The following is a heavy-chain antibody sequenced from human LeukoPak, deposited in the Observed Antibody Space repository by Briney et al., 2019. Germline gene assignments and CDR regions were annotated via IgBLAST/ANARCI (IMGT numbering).Heavy chain of an antibody. J-gene: IGHJ6*02. CDR2: IYSSGST. D-gene: IGHD6-13*01. CDR3: ARDGQQLIRDHYYYYGMDV. Sequence: PSETLSLTCTVSGGSISSYYWRWLRQPAGKGLEWIGRIYSSGSTSYNPSLKGRVTMSVDTSKSQFSLKLSSVTAADTAVYYCARDGQQLIRDHYYYYGMDVWGQGTTVTVSS. V-gene: IGHV4-4*07. CDR1: GGSISSYY.